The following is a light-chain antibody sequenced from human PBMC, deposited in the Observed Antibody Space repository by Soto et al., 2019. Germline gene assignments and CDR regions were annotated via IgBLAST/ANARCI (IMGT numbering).Light chain of an antibody. CDR1: SSDVGGSTY. J-gene: IGLJ2*01. CDR3: SAYAGSSNMI. CDR2: EVS. Sequence: QSALTQPPSASGSPGQSVTISCTGTSSDVGGSTYVSWYQQHPGKAPKLMIYEVSKRPSGVPDRFSGSKSGNTASLTVSGLQAEDEADYYCSAYAGSSNMIVGGGTKLTVL. V-gene: IGLV2-8*01.